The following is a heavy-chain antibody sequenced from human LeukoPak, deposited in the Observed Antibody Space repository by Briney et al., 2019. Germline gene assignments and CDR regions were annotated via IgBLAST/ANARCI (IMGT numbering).Heavy chain of an antibody. J-gene: IGHJ5*02. CDR1: GFTFNNYA. D-gene: IGHD3-3*01. Sequence: GGSLRVSCAASGFTFNNYAMSWVRQAPGKGLEWVSAFSGSGGSTHYADSVKGRFTISRDNSKNTVYLQMNSLKTEDTAVYYCTTDWYVDSWPFDPWGQGTLVTVSS. V-gene: IGHV3-23*01. CDR3: TTDWYVDSWPFDP. CDR2: FSGSGGST.